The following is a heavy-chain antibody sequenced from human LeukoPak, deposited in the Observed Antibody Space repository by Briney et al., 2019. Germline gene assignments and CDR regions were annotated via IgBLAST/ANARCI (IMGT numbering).Heavy chain of an antibody. J-gene: IGHJ6*02. D-gene: IGHD4-11*01. CDR2: INPNSGGT. CDR3: ASFFIPGPDYSNSNSHPGKYGMDV. V-gene: IGHV1-2*02. CDR1: GYTFTGYY. Sequence: ASVKVSCKASGYTFTGYYMHWVRPAPGQGLEWMGWINPNSGGTNYAQKFQGRVTMTRDTSISTAYMELSRLRSDDTAVYYCASFFIPGPDYSNSNSHPGKYGMDVWGQGTTVTVSS.